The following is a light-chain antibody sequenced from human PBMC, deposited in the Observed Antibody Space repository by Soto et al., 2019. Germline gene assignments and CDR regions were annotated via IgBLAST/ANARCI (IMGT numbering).Light chain of an antibody. J-gene: IGKJ2*01. CDR2: AAS. Sequence: EIVLTQSPGTLSLSPGERATLSCRASQSVTSSYLAWYQRKPGQAPRLLIFAASNRATGVPDRFSGSGSGTDLTLTISRLEPEDFALYYCQQYGNSHPTFGQGTKLEI. CDR1: QSVTSSY. CDR3: QQYGNSHPT. V-gene: IGKV3-20*01.